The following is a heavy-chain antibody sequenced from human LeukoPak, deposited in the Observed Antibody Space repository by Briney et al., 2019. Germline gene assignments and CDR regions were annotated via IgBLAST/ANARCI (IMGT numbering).Heavy chain of an antibody. Sequence: ASVKVSCKASGYTFTKYAISWVRQAPGQGLEYMGWIDTNIGNPTYAQGFTGRFVFSLDTSVSTAYLQISSLRAEDSAIYFCANCYDSSGFFAYWGQGTLVTVSS. CDR3: ANCYDSSGFFAY. D-gene: IGHD3-22*01. CDR2: IDTNIGNP. J-gene: IGHJ4*02. CDR1: GYTFTKYA. V-gene: IGHV7-4-1*02.